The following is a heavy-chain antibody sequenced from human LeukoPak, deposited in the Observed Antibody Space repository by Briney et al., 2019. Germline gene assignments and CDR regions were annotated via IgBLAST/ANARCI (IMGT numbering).Heavy chain of an antibody. CDR1: GGSISSYY. V-gene: IGHV4-59*01. D-gene: IGHD1-26*01. CDR2: IYYSGST. J-gene: IGHJ4*02. Sequence: SETLSLTCTVSGGSISSYYWSWIRQPPGKGLEWIGYIYYSGSTNYNPSLKSRVTISVDTSKNQFSLKLSSVTAADTAVYYCARGGILWELPNYWGQGTLVTVSS. CDR3: ARGGILWELPNY.